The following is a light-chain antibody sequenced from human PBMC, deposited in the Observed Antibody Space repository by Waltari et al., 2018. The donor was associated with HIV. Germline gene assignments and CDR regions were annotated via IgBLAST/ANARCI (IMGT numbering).Light chain of an antibody. J-gene: IGLJ1*01. CDR1: SSNIGAGYD. V-gene: IGLV1-40*01. Sequence: PGQRVTISCTGSSSNIGAGYDVHWFQQLPGTAPKLLIYGNTNRPSGVPDRFSGSKSGTSASLAITGLQAEDEGDYYCQSYDSGLSAYVFGTGTKVTVL. CDR3: QSYDSGLSAYV. CDR2: GNT.